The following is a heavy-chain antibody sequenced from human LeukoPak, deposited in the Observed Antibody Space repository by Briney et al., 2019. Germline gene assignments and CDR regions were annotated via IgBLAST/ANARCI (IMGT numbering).Heavy chain of an antibody. CDR1: GFTFSSYA. Sequence: PGGSLRLSCAASGFTFSSYAMHWVRQAPGKGLEWVAVISYDGSNKYYADSVKGRFTISRDNSKNTLYLQMNSLRAEDTAVYYCARDIDSSGYYPDYWGQGTLVTVSS. V-gene: IGHV3-30*04. CDR2: ISYDGSNK. CDR3: ARDIDSSGYYPDY. D-gene: IGHD3-22*01. J-gene: IGHJ4*02.